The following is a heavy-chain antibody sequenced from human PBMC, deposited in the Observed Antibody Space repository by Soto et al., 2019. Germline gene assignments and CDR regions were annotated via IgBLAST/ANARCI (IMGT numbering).Heavy chain of an antibody. Sequence: EALSLTWTGSGVSISRDDWSWSRHPPGKELEWIGYIYYSGSTNYNPSLKSRVTISVDTSKNQFSLKLSSVTAADTAVYYCARDKRYYYDSSRYYYGYNWFDYWGQGTLVTV. J-gene: IGHJ5*01. CDR3: ARDKRYYYDSSRYYYGYNWFDY. V-gene: IGHV4-59*01. CDR2: IYYSGST. D-gene: IGHD3-22*01. CDR1: GVSISRDD.